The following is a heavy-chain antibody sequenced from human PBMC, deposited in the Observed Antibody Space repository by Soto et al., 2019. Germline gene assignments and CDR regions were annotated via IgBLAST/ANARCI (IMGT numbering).Heavy chain of an antibody. V-gene: IGHV4-4*07. CDR1: GDSMSSYY. CDR2: ISATGRT. Sequence: SETLSLTCTVSGDSMSSYYWNWIRQPAGKGLEWIGRISATGRTSYMSSLKSRITLSVDTSKNQFSLNLKFVTAADTAVYFCARDQSGAADIWGQGTMVTVSS. D-gene: IGHD7-27*01. J-gene: IGHJ3*02. CDR3: ARDQSGAADI.